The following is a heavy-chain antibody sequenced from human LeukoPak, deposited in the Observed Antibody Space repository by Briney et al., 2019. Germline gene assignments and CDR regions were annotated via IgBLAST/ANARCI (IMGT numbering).Heavy chain of an antibody. CDR1: GFTFSSYA. D-gene: IGHD3-9*01. CDR3: AKGKYYDILTGYYLPY. J-gene: IGHJ4*02. Sequence: PGGSLRLSCAASGFTFSSYAMSWVRQAPGKGLEWVSAISGSGGSTYYADSVKGRFTISRDNSKNTLYLPMNSLRAEDTAVYYCAKGKYYDILTGYYLPYWGQGTLVTVSS. V-gene: IGHV3-23*01. CDR2: ISGSGGST.